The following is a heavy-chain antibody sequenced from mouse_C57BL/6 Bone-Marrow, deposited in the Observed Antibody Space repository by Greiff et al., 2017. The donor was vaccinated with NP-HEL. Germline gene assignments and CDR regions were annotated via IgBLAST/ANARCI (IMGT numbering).Heavy chain of an antibody. V-gene: IGHV1-26*01. D-gene: IGHD2-1*01. CDR3: ARGDYCNFPFAY. CDR1: GYTFTDYY. Sequence: EVQLQQSGPELVKPGASVKISCKASGYTFTDYYMNWVKQSHGKSLEWIGDINPNNGGTSYNQKFKGKATLTVDKSSSTAYMELRSLTSEDSAVYYCARGDYCNFPFAYWGQGTLVTVSA. CDR2: INPNNGGT. J-gene: IGHJ3*01.